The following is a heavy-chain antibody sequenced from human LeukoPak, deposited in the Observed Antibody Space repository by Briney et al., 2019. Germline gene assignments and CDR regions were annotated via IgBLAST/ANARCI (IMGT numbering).Heavy chain of an antibody. CDR3: ARLLRRGYSLNFDY. CDR2: IYNSGST. CDR1: GGSISSSSYY. Sequence: PSETLPLTCTVSGGSISSSSYYWGWIRQPPGKGLEWIGGIYNSGSTYYNPSLKSRVTISVDTSKNQFSLKLSSVTAADTAVYYCARLLRRGYSLNFDYWGQGTLVTVSS. D-gene: IGHD5-12*01. J-gene: IGHJ4*02. V-gene: IGHV4-39*01.